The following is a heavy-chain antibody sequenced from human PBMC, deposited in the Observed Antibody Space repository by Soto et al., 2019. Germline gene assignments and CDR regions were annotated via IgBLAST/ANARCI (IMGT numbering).Heavy chain of an antibody. CDR1: GYTFSDYY. CDR3: AREPATAKPEGVDF. V-gene: IGHV1-2*02. J-gene: IGHJ4*02. CDR2: INPNSGGT. D-gene: IGHD1-1*01. Sequence: QVQLVQSGAEVRKPGASVKVSCKASGYTFSDYYIHWVRQAPGQGLEWMGWINPNSGGTKYAPTFQGGVTMTRDTSITTAYMELSRLRFGDTAVYYCAREPATAKPEGVDFWGQGTLVTVSS.